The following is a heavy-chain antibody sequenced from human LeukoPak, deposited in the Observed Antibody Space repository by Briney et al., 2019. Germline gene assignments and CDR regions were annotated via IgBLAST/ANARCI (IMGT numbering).Heavy chain of an antibody. J-gene: IGHJ4*02. D-gene: IGHD3-10*01. CDR3: ARDPAKYGSGSYYSR. Sequence: ASVKVSCMSSGYTFTNFYMHWLRQAPGQGLEWMGWISAYNGNTNYAQKLQGRVTMTTDTSTSTAYMELRSLRSDDTAVYYCARDPAKYGSGSYYSRWGQGTLVTVSS. CDR2: ISAYNGNT. V-gene: IGHV1-18*01. CDR1: GYTFTNFY.